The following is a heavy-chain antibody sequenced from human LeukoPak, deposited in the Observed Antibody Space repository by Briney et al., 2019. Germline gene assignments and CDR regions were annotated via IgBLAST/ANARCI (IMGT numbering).Heavy chain of an antibody. V-gene: IGHV3-33*01. CDR3: ARDLHYYVAMDV. Sequence: GGSLRLSCAASGFTFSSYGMHWVRQAPGKGLEWVAVMWYDASKKYYGDSVKGRFTISGDNSKSMLFLQLNSLRAEDTALYYCARDLHYYVAMDVWGQGTTVTVSS. J-gene: IGHJ6*02. CDR1: GFTFSSYG. D-gene: IGHD3-10*02. CDR2: MWYDASKK.